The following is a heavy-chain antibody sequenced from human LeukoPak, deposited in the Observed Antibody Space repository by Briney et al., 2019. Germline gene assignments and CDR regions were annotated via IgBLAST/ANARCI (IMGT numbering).Heavy chain of an antibody. CDR2: INHSGST. CDR3: ARDKAYTKQFDY. D-gene: IGHD4-11*01. Sequence: PSETLSLTCAVYGGSFSGYYWSWIRQPPGKGLEWIGEINHSGSTNYNPSLKSRVTISVDTSKNQFSLKLSSVTAADTAIYYCARDKAYTKQFDYWGQGTLVTVSS. CDR1: GGSFSGYY. J-gene: IGHJ4*02. V-gene: IGHV4-34*01.